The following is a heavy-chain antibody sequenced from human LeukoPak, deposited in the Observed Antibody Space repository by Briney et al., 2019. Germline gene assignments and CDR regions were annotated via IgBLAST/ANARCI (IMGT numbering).Heavy chain of an antibody. CDR3: ARQTGSGLFILP. Sequence: PSETLSLTCTVSGGSISSSSDYWGWIRQPPGKGLEWIGSIYYSGTTYYHPSLKSQVSISIDTSKNQFSLRLTSVTAADTAVYYCARQTGSGLFILPGGQGTLVTVSS. CDR2: IYYSGTT. CDR1: GGSISSSSDY. D-gene: IGHD3/OR15-3a*01. V-gene: IGHV4-39*01. J-gene: IGHJ4*02.